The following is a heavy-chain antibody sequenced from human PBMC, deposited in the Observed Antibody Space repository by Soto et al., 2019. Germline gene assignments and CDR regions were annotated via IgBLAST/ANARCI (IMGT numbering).Heavy chain of an antibody. J-gene: IGHJ6*02. Sequence: PGGSLRLSCAASGFTFSGYWMTWVRQAPGKGLEGVANISPDGSEEYYADSVKGRFTISRDNSKSTLYLQMNSLRAEDTALYYCAKGRSYYYYYGVDVWGQGTTVTVSS. CDR3: AKGRSYYYYYGVDV. CDR2: ISPDGSEE. V-gene: IGHV3-7*05. CDR1: GFTFSGYW.